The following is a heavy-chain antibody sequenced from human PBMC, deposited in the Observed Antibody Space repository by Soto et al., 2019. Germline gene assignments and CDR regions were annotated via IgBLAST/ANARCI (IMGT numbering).Heavy chain of an antibody. CDR3: AAESNYYDSSGYSKPRGFDY. V-gene: IGHV1-58*01. D-gene: IGHD3-22*01. Sequence: SVKVSCKASGFTFTSSAVQWVRQARGQRLEWIGWIVVGSGNTNYAQKFQERVTITRDMSTSTAYMELSSLRSEDTAVYYCAAESNYYDSSGYSKPRGFDYWG. J-gene: IGHJ4*01. CDR2: IVVGSGNT. CDR1: GFTFTSSA.